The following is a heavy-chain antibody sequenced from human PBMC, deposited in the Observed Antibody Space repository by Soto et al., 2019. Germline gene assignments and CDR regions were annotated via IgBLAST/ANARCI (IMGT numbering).Heavy chain of an antibody. Sequence: SETLSLTCAVYGGSFSSYYWSWIRQPPGKGLEWIGYINHSGSTNYNPSLKSRVTISVDTSKNQFSLKLSSVTAADTAVYYCERMDYRGDWFDPRGQGNLVNVSP. V-gene: IGHV4-34*01. CDR2: INHSGST. D-gene: IGHD3-16*01. CDR3: ERMDYRGDWFDP. CDR1: GGSFSSYY. J-gene: IGHJ5*02.